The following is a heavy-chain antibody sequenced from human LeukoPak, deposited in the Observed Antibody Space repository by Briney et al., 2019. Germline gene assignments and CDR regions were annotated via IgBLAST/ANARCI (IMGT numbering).Heavy chain of an antibody. CDR2: IYYSGST. D-gene: IGHD3-16*01. J-gene: IGHJ5*02. Sequence: SETLSLTCTVSGGSISSSSYYWGWIRQPPGKGLEWIGSIYYSGSTYYNPSLKSRVTISVDTSKNQFSLKLSSVTAADTAVHYCARRIVGGSWFDPWGQGTLVTVSS. CDR3: ARRIVGGSWFDP. CDR1: GGSISSSSYY. V-gene: IGHV4-39*01.